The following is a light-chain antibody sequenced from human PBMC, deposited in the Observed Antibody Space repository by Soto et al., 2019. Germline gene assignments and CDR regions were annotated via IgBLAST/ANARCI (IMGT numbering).Light chain of an antibody. J-gene: IGLJ2*01. CDR1: GSNIGSNY. CDR2: TNN. V-gene: IGLV1-47*02. Sequence: QSVLTQPPSASGTPGQRVTISCSGSGSNIGSNYIYWYQQIPGTAPTIVIYTNNQRPSGVPDRFSGSKSGTSASLAISGLRSEDEAVYYCAAWDDRLSGPVFGGGTQLTVL. CDR3: AAWDDRLSGPV.